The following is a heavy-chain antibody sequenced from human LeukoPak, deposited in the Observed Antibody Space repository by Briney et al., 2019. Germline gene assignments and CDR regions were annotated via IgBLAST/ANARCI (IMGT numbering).Heavy chain of an antibody. J-gene: IGHJ4*02. D-gene: IGHD3-9*01. V-gene: IGHV4-34*01. CDR1: GGSFSGYY. CDR2: INHSGST. CDR3: ARKYYDILTGSKIGPGFDY. Sequence: SETLSLTCAVYGGSFSGYYWSWIRQPPGKGLEWIGEINHSGSTNYNPSLKSRVTISVDTSKNQFSLKLSSVTAADTAVYYCARKYYDILTGSKIGPGFDYWGQGTLVTVSS.